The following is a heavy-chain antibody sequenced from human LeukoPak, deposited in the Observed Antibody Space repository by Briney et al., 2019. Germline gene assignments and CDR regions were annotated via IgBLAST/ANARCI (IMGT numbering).Heavy chain of an antibody. CDR1: GFTFSSYG. Sequence: GGTLRLSCAASGFTFSSYGMSWVRRAPEKGLQWVSAISGDGVSTHYADSVRGRFTISRDNSKNTLYLQMNSLRAEDTAVYYCARKVAAPDYWGQGTLVTVSS. J-gene: IGHJ4*02. CDR2: ISGDGVST. V-gene: IGHV3-23*01. CDR3: ARKVAAPDY. D-gene: IGHD6-19*01.